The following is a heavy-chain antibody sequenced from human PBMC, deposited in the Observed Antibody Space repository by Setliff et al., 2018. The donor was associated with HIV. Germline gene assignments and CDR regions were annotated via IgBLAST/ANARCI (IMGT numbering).Heavy chain of an antibody. CDR3: ARHYPPYHRGAYYFDL. Sequence: SETLSLTCAVSSGSISPYYWSWIRQPPGRGLEWIGFIYYNGHTNYSPSLKSRVTISLDSSKDQFSLKLTSVTAADAAVYYCARHYPPYHRGAYYFDLWSQGTLVTVSS. CDR1: SGSISPYY. D-gene: IGHD2-21*01. J-gene: IGHJ4*02. CDR2: IYYNGHT. V-gene: IGHV4-59*01.